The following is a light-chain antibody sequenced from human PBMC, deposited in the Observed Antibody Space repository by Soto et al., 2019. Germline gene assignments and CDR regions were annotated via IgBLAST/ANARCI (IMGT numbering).Light chain of an antibody. CDR1: ISDVGASDF. Sequence: QSVLTQPASVSGSPGQSLTISCTGNISDVGASDFVSWYQQHPDKAPKLMIYDVSNRPSGISNRFSGSKSGNTASLTISGLRTEDEADYYCASYTTRTTPYVFGTGTKVTVL. V-gene: IGLV2-14*03. CDR3: ASYTTRTTPYV. J-gene: IGLJ1*01. CDR2: DVS.